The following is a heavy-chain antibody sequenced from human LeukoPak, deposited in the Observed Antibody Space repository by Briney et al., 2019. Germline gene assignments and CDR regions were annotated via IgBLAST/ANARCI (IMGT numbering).Heavy chain of an antibody. CDR2: TFYRSKWFT. D-gene: IGHD6-13*01. CDR1: GDSVSSDSAA. Sequence: SQTLSLTCAISGDSVSSDSAAWNWVRQSPSRGLEWLGRTFYRSKWFTDYAVSVKSRITINADTSKNQFSLKLSSVTAADTAVYYCARGKRSSSWYFGNHKFDPWGQGTLVTVSS. V-gene: IGHV6-1*01. CDR3: ARGKRSSSWYFGNHKFDP. J-gene: IGHJ5*02.